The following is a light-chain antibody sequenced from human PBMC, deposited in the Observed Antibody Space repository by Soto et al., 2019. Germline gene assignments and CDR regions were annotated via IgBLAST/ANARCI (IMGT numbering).Light chain of an antibody. V-gene: IGLV2-14*01. CDR3: SSYTSSSTLVV. J-gene: IGLJ3*02. CDR1: SSHVGGYDY. CDR2: EVS. Sequence: QSALTQPASVSGSPGQSITISCAETSSHVGGYDYVSWYQQHPGKAPKLMIYEVSYRPSGVSNRFSGSKSGNTASLTISGLQAEDEADYYCSSYTSSSTLVVFGGGTKLTVL.